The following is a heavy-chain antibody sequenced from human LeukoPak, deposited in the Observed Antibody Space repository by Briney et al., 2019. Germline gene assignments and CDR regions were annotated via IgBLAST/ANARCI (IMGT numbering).Heavy chain of an antibody. CDR1: GFTFSSYT. Sequence: SGGSLRLSCATSGFTFSSYTMDWVRQAPGKGLEWVSSIGTSSSSIYYADSVSGRFTVSRDNARNSLYLQMNSPRAEDTAVYYCVRIPNTAPFPNWCDPWGQGTLVTVSS. CDR2: IGTSSSSI. V-gene: IGHV3-21*01. CDR3: VRIPNTAPFPNWCDP. J-gene: IGHJ5*02. D-gene: IGHD2-2*02.